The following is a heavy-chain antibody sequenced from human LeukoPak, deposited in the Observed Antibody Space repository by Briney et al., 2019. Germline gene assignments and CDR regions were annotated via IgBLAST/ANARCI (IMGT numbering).Heavy chain of an antibody. V-gene: IGHV3-73*01. CDR1: GFTFSGSA. J-gene: IGHJ4*02. CDR2: IRSKANSYAT. CDR3: TRRRYSGYDLYYFDY. Sequence: GGSLRLSCAASGFTFSGSAMHWVRQASGKGLEWVGRIRSKANSYATAYAASVKGRFTISRDDSKNTAYLLMNSLKTEDTAVYYCTRRRYSGYDLYYFDYWGQGTLVTVSS. D-gene: IGHD5-12*01.